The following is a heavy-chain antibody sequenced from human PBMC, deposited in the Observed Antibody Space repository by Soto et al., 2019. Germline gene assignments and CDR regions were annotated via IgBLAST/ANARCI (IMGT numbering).Heavy chain of an antibody. CDR3: VRVNDTFGQAVFDS. D-gene: IGHD3-16*01. V-gene: IGHV3-74*01. Sequence: EVQLVESGGGLVQPGESLRLSCAASGFTLSSRWMHWVRQAPGKGLVWVSRIQTDGSSTNYADSVKGRFTISRDNAKNTLYLKMNTVKVEVTDIYYCVRVNDTFGQAVFDSWGQGTLVTVSS. CDR1: GFTLSSRW. J-gene: IGHJ4*02. CDR2: IQTDGSST.